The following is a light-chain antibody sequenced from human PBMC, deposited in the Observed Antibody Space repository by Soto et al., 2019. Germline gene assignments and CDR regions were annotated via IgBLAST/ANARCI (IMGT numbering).Light chain of an antibody. Sequence: ESVLTQSPGTLSLSPGERATLSCRASQTVSSKYLTWYQQKPGQAPRLLIYGASIRATGIPDRFSGSRSGADFTLTISKLEPEDFAVYYRQQFDDSPPAFTFGQGTKLEI. CDR2: GAS. CDR3: QQFDDSPPAFT. CDR1: QTVSSKY. J-gene: IGKJ2*01. V-gene: IGKV3-20*01.